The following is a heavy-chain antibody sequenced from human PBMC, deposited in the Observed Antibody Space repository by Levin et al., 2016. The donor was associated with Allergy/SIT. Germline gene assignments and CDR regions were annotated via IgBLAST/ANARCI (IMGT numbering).Heavy chain of an antibody. CDR2: IWYDGSNK. D-gene: IGHD1-26*01. J-gene: IGHJ4*02. CDR3: ARDLQLLDY. Sequence: GESLKISCAASGFTFSSYGMHWVRQAPGKGLEWVAVIWYDGSNKYYADSVKGRFTISRDNSKNTLYLQMNSLRAEDTAVYYCARDLQLLDYWGQGTLVTVSS. V-gene: IGHV3-33*01. CDR1: GFTFSSYG.